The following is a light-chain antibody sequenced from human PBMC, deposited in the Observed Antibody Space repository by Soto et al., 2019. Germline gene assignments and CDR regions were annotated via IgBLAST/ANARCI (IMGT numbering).Light chain of an antibody. CDR1: QDISTW. J-gene: IGKJ5*01. V-gene: IGKV1-12*01. CDR3: QQANTFPFT. Sequence: DIQMTQSPSSVSASVGDRVTITCRAIQDISTWLAWFQQKPGEAPKLLIFSASSLQSGVPSRLSGSGSGTDFTLSITNLQPEDFATYYCQQANTFPFTFGQGTRLENK. CDR2: SAS.